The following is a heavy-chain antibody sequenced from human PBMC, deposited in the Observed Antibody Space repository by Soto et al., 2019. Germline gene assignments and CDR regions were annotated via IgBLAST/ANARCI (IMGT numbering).Heavy chain of an antibody. CDR2: IYYSGST. V-gene: IGHV4-31*03. CDR1: GGSISSGGYY. CDR3: ARDSSVRGVIPFDY. Sequence: TLSLTCTVSGGSISSGGYYWSWIRQHPGKGLEWIGYIYYSGSTYYNPSLKSRVTISVDTSKNQFSLKLSSVTAADTAVYYCARDSSVRGVIPFDYWGQGTLVTVSS. J-gene: IGHJ4*02. D-gene: IGHD3-10*01.